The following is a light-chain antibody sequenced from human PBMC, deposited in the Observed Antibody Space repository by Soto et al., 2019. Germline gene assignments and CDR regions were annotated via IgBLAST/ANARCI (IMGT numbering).Light chain of an antibody. V-gene: IGLV1-47*01. Sequence: QAVVTQTPSASGTPGQSVTISCSGSNSNMGRNYVYWYQQVPGTAPKLLMYRNDVRPSGVPDRFTGSKSGTSASLAISGLRSEDEADYYCAVWDNTLNGVAFGGGTNLTVL. CDR2: RND. CDR1: NSNMGRNY. CDR3: AVWDNTLNGVA. J-gene: IGLJ2*01.